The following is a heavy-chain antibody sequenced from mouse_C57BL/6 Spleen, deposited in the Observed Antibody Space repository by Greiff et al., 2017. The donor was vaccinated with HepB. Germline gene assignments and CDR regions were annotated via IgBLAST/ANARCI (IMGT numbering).Heavy chain of an antibody. CDR3: ARWGVYDGYYRYFDV. D-gene: IGHD2-3*01. CDR1: GYSFTDYN. J-gene: IGHJ1*03. Sequence: VQLKESGPELVKPGASVKISCKASGYSFTDYNMNWVKQSNGKSLEWIGVINPNYGTTSYNQKFKGKATLTVDQSSSTAYMQLNSLTSEDSAVYYCARWGVYDGYYRYFDVWGTGTTVTVSS. V-gene: IGHV1-39*01. CDR2: INPNYGTT.